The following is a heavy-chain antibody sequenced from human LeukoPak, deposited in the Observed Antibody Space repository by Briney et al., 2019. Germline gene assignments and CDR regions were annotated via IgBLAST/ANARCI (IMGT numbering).Heavy chain of an antibody. D-gene: IGHD3-16*01. CDR3: AGGPRRSLDY. V-gene: IGHV3-21*01. CDR2: ISSSSSYI. Sequence: GGSLRLSCAASGFTFSSYSMNWVRQAPGKGLEWVSSISSSSSYIYYADSVKSRFTISRDNARNSLYLQMNSLRAEDTAVYYCAGGPRRSLDYWGQGTLVTVSS. J-gene: IGHJ4*02. CDR1: GFTFSSYS.